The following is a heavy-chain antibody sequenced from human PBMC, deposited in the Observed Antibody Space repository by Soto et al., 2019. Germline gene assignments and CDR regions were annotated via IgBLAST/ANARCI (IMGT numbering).Heavy chain of an antibody. CDR2: IYYSGTT. Sequence: QLQLQESGPGLVKPSETLSLTCTVSGDSITSNSYFWAWIRQPPGKGLEWIGSIYYSGTTYYNPSLKSRVTLSVDRPKNQFSLKLSSVTAADTAVYYCARHFSVDYFDYWGQGALVTVSS. V-gene: IGHV4-39*01. CDR1: GDSITSNSYF. CDR3: ARHFSVDYFDY. J-gene: IGHJ4*02.